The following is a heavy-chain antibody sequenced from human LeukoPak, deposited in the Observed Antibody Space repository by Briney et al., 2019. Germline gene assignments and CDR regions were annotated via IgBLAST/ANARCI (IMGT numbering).Heavy chain of an antibody. Sequence: AASVKVSCKASGGTFSSYAISWVRQAPGQGLEWMGGIIPIFGTANYAQKFQGRVTITADESTSTAYMELSSLRSEDTAVYYCARSFSVTLGYWYFDLWGRGTLVTVSS. CDR1: GGTFSSYA. D-gene: IGHD4-11*01. J-gene: IGHJ2*01. V-gene: IGHV1-69*13. CDR2: IIPIFGTA. CDR3: ARSFSVTLGYWYFDL.